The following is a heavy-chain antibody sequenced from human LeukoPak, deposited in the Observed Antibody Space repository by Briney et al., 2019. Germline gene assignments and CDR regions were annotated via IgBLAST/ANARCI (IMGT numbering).Heavy chain of an antibody. J-gene: IGHJ6*03. CDR1: GGSISSSSYN. CDR2: ISSTDAGT. CDR3: AKGSIVGATSYYYLDV. Sequence: PSETLSLTCTVSGGSISSSSYNWGWIRQAPGKGLEWVSAISSTDAGTYHADSVRGRFTISRDSSKNTLYLQMNSLRAEDTAVYYCAKGSIVGATSYYYLDVWGTGTTVTVSS. V-gene: IGHV3-23*01. D-gene: IGHD1-26*01.